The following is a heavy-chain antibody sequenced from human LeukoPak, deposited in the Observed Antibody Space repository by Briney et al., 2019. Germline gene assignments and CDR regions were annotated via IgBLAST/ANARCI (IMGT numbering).Heavy chain of an antibody. Sequence: GASVTVSCTASGYTFTSYGISWVRQAPGQGLEWMGWISAYNGNTNYAQKLQGRVTMTTDTSTSTAYMELRSLRSDDTAVYYCARDSLGYCSSTSCSIPHYWGQGTLVTVSS. CDR2: ISAYNGNT. CDR3: ARDSLGYCSSTSCSIPHY. D-gene: IGHD2-2*01. CDR1: GYTFTSYG. J-gene: IGHJ4*02. V-gene: IGHV1-18*04.